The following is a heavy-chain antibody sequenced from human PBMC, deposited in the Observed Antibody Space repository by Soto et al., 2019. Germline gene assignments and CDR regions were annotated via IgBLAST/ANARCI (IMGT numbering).Heavy chain of an antibody. CDR2: INPNSGGT. Sequence: ASLKVSCKASGYTFTGYYMHWVRQAPGQGLEWMGWINPNSGGTNYAQKFQGRVTMTRDTSISTAYMELSRLRSDDTAVYYCARCYSGSYRVFDYWGQGTLVTVSS. J-gene: IGHJ4*02. CDR3: ARCYSGSYRVFDY. V-gene: IGHV1-2*02. D-gene: IGHD1-26*01. CDR1: GYTFTGYY.